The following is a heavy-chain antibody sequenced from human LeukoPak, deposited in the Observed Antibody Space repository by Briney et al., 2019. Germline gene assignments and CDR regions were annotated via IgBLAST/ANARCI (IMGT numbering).Heavy chain of an antibody. Sequence: SQTLSLTCTVSGGSISSGGYYWSWIRQHPGKGLEWIGYIYYSGSTYYNPSLKSRVTISVDTSKNQFSLKPSSVTAADTAVYYCASSYGSGSYQYIIGDLPIYGMDVWGKGTTVTVSS. J-gene: IGHJ6*04. CDR1: GGSISSGGYY. CDR2: IYYSGST. V-gene: IGHV4-31*03. CDR3: ASSYGSGSYQYIIGDLPIYGMDV. D-gene: IGHD3-10*01.